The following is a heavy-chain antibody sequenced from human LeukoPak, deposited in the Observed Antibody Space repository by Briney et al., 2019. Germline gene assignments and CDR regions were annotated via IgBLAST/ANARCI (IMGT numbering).Heavy chain of an antibody. D-gene: IGHD2-21*02. V-gene: IGHV1-69*05. CDR1: GGTFSSYA. Sequence: ASVKVSCKASGGTFSSYAISWVRQAPGQGLEWMGGIIPIFGTANYAQKLQGRVTMTTDTSTSTAYMELRSLRSDDTAVYYCARDTGDLFDYWGQGTLVTVSS. J-gene: IGHJ4*02. CDR3: ARDTGDLFDY. CDR2: IIPIFGTA.